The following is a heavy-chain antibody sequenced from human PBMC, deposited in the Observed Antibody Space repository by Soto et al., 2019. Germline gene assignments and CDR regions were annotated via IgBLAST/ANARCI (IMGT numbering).Heavy chain of an antibody. J-gene: IGHJ4*02. CDR1: GFTFTNYA. CDR2: ISGSGDST. D-gene: IGHD3-3*01. CDR3: EEDRHYDFWKGPFDY. V-gene: IGHV3-23*01. Sequence: EVQLLESGGGLVQPGGSLRLSCAASGFTFTNYAMSWVRQAPGKGLECVSAISGSGDSTYYADSVKGRFTISRDNPKNRLNLQMNSLRSEDKGVDFCEEDRHYDFWKGPFDYWGQGTLVTVSS.